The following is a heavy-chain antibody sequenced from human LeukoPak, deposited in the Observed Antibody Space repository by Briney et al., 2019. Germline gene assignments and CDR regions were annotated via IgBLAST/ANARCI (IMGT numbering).Heavy chain of an antibody. CDR3: VRADTAMITSQDAFDV. V-gene: IGHV1-18*01. CDR2: ISSYNGNT. D-gene: IGHD5-18*01. CDR1: GYTFTNYG. Sequence: ASVKVSCKTSGYTFTNYGISWVRQAPGQGLEWMGWISSYNGNTHYARELQGRLTVTTDTSTKTAYMELRSLTSDDTAVYYCVRADTAMITSQDAFDVWGQGTMLTVSS. J-gene: IGHJ3*01.